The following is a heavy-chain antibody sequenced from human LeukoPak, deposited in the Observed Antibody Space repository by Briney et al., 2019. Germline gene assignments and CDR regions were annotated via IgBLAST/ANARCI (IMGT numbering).Heavy chain of an antibody. V-gene: IGHV3-23*01. CDR2: ISGSGGST. J-gene: IGHJ6*02. Sequence: PGGSLRLSCAASGFTFSNYGMHWVRQAPGKGLEWVSAISGSGGSTYYADSVKGRFTISRDNSKNTLYLQMNSLRAEDTAVYYCAKGCSTSCYTPPYYYGMDVWDQGTTVTVSS. CDR3: AKGCSTSCYTPPYYYGMDV. CDR1: GFTFSNYG. D-gene: IGHD2-2*02.